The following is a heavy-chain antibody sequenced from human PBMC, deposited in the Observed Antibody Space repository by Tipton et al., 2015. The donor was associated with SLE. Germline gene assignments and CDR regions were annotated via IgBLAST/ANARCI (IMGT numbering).Heavy chain of an antibody. CDR3: ARGRMGTLADAFDI. CDR2: MNPNSGNT. Sequence: QSGAEVKKPGASVRVSCEASGYTFVNYDINWVRQATGQGLEWMGWMNPNSGNTGYAQKLQGRVTITTTTSISTSYMELTSLTSEDAAVYYCARGRMGTLADAFDIWGQGTMVTVSS. V-gene: IGHV1-8*01. D-gene: IGHD1-1*01. J-gene: IGHJ3*02. CDR1: GYTFVNYD.